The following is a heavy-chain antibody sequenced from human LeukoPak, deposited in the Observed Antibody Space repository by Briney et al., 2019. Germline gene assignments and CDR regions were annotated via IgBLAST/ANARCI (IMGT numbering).Heavy chain of an antibody. J-gene: IGHJ4*02. D-gene: IGHD3/OR15-3a*01. CDR2: ISSCSGTI. CDR3: ARGQVPLGTGIDY. Sequence: GGSLRLSCAASGFSFNSHSMNWVRQAPGQGLEWVSYISSCSGTIYYADSVKGRFTISRDNAKNSLYLQMSSLRDADTAVYYCARGQVPLGTGIDYWGQGTPVTVSS. CDR1: GFSFNSHS. V-gene: IGHV3-48*02.